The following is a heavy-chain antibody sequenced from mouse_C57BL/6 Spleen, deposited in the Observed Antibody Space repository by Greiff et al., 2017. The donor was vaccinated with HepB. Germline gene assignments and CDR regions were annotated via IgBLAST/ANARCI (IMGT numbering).Heavy chain of an antibody. D-gene: IGHD2-4*01. V-gene: IGHV1-82*01. CDR1: GYAFSSSW. Sequence: QVQLKESGPELVKPGASVKISCKASGYAFSSSWMNWVKQRPGKGLEWIGRIYPGDGDTNYNGKFKGKATLTADKSSSTAYMQRSSLTSEDSAVYFCAPDYDEGYYAIDYWGQGTSVTVSS. CDR3: APDYDEGYYAIDY. J-gene: IGHJ4*01. CDR2: IYPGDGDT.